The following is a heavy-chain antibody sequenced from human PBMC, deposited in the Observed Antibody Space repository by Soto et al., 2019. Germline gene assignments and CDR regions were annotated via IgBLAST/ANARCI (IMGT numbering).Heavy chain of an antibody. CDR2: IWYDGSNK. Sequence: GGSLRLSCAASGFTFSSYGMHWVRQAPGKGLEWVAVIWYDGSNKYYADSVKGRFTISRDNSKNTLYLQMNSLRAEDTAVYYCARDMSIVVVPAAFVYYYYGMDVWGQGTTVTVSS. J-gene: IGHJ6*02. CDR1: GFTFSSYG. CDR3: ARDMSIVVVPAAFVYYYYGMDV. V-gene: IGHV3-33*01. D-gene: IGHD2-2*01.